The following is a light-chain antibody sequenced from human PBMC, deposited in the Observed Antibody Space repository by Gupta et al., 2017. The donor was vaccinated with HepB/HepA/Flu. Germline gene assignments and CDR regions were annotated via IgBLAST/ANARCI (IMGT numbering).Light chain of an antibody. Sequence: EIVLTQSPGTLSLSPGERATLSCRASQTVRSDFLAWYQHKPGQAPRLLIYGASSRVAGIPDRFSGNGSGTDFTLTISRLEPEDFAVYYCQQYDNSPPLTFGGGTKVEIK. CDR2: GAS. V-gene: IGKV3-20*01. CDR1: QTVRSDF. CDR3: QQYDNSPPLT. J-gene: IGKJ4*01.